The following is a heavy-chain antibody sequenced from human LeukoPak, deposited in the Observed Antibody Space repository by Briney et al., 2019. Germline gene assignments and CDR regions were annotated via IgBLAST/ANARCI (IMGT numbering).Heavy chain of an antibody. CDR3: AKDVFSSWYFDY. J-gene: IGHJ4*02. CDR2: INSDGSST. Sequence: PGGSLRLSCAASGFTFSSYWMHWVRHAPGKGLVWVSRINSDGSSTSYADSVKGRFTISRDNAKNTLYLQMNSLRTEDTAVYYCAKDVFSSWYFDYWGQGTLVTVSS. D-gene: IGHD6-13*01. CDR1: GFTFSSYW. V-gene: IGHV3-74*01.